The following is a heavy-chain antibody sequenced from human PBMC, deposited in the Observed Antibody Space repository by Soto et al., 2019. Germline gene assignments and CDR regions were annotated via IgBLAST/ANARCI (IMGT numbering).Heavy chain of an antibody. V-gene: IGHV1-18*04. Sequence: SGKVSFKASCYTFTSYGISWVRQAPGQGLEWMGWISAYNGNTNYAQKLQGRVTMTTDTSTSTAYMELRSLRSDDTAVYYCARSWGGSYYDSSGYHPGVWGQGTTVTVSS. CDR2: ISAYNGNT. CDR3: ARSWGGSYYDSSGYHPGV. CDR1: CYTFTSYG. D-gene: IGHD3-22*01. J-gene: IGHJ6*02.